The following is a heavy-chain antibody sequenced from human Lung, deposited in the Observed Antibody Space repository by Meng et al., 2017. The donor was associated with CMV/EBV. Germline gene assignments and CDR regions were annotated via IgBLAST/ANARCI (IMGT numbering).Heavy chain of an antibody. CDR2: IYYSGST. CDR1: GGSISNGGYY. D-gene: IGHD2-2*01. Sequence: SETLSLXCTVSGGSISNGGYYWSWIRQHPGKGMEWIGYIYYSGSTYYNPSLKSRVTISVDTSKNQFSLKLNSVTAADTAVYYRARDRCSSTSCYFGSYYYGMAVWGQGTXVTVSS. CDR3: ARDRCSSTSCYFGSYYYGMAV. J-gene: IGHJ6*02. V-gene: IGHV4-31*03.